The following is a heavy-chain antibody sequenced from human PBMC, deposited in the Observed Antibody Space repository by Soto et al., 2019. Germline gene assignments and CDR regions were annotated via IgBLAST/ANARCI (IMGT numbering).Heavy chain of an antibody. CDR3: AKDRDPYCSSTSCYGFDY. CDR2: ISGSGGST. V-gene: IGHV3-23*01. Sequence: PGGSLRLSWAASGFTFGSYAMRWVRQAPGKGLEWVSAISGSGGSTYYADSVKGRFTISRDNSKNTLYLQMNSLRAEDTAVYYCAKDRDPYCSSTSCYGFDYWGQGTLVTVSS. D-gene: IGHD2-2*01. CDR1: GFTFGSYA. J-gene: IGHJ4*02.